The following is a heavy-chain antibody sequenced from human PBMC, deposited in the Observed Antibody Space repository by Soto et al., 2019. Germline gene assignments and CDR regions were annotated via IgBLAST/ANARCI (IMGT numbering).Heavy chain of an antibody. D-gene: IGHD3-10*01. CDR3: EKEKHDGSLDY. Sequence: GGSLRLSCAASGFTFSSYGMHWVRQAPGKGLEWVAVISYDGSNKYYADSVKGRFTISRDNSKNTLYLQMNSLRAEDTAVYYCEKEKHDGSLDYCGQGTLVTVSS. CDR2: ISYDGSNK. J-gene: IGHJ4*02. V-gene: IGHV3-30*18. CDR1: GFTFSSYG.